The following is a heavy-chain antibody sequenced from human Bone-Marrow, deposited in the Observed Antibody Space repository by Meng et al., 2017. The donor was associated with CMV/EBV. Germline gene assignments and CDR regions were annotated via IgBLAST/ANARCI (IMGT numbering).Heavy chain of an antibody. CDR3: VRGGSFGVVIGYYYYYGMDV. Sequence: SETLSLTCTVSGGSISSYYWSWIRQPPGKGLEWIGYIYYSGSTNYNPSLKSRVTISVDTSKNQFSLKLSSVTAADTAVYYCVRGGSFGVVIGYYYYYGMDVWGQGTTVTVSS. J-gene: IGHJ6*02. D-gene: IGHD3-3*01. V-gene: IGHV4-59*01. CDR1: GGSISSYY. CDR2: IYYSGST.